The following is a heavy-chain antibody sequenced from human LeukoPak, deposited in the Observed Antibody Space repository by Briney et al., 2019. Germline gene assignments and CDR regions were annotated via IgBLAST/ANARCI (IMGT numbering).Heavy chain of an antibody. D-gene: IGHD3-10*01. Sequence: GASVKVSCTASGGTFSSYAISWVRQAPGQGLEWMGGIIPIFGTANYAQKFQGRVTITADESTSTAYMELSSLRSEDTAVYYCARDDRYYYGSGSYYKEDYHYYYGMDVWGKGTTVTVSS. CDR3: ARDDRYYYGSGSYYKEDYHYYYGMDV. V-gene: IGHV1-69*13. CDR1: GGTFSSYA. CDR2: IIPIFGTA. J-gene: IGHJ6*04.